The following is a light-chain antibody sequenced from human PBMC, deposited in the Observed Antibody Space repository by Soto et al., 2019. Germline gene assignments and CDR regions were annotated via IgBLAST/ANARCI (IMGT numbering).Light chain of an antibody. Sequence: ETVVTQSPATLSVSPGERVTLSCRASQSVTTNLAWYQQKSGQAPRLLIYGASTRATGVPARFSGSGSGTEFTLTISSLQSEDFAVYYCQQYNDWPPYTFGQGTKLEIK. J-gene: IGKJ2*01. V-gene: IGKV3-15*01. CDR1: QSVTTN. CDR3: QQYNDWPPYT. CDR2: GAS.